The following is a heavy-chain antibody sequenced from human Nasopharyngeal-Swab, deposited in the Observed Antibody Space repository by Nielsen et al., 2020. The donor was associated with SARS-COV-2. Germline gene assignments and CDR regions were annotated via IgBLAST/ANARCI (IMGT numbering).Heavy chain of an antibody. D-gene: IGHD2-2*01. Sequence: RQPPGKGLGWLGEINHSGSTNYNPSLKSRVTISVDTSKNQFSLKLSSVTAADTAVYYCARGSLRRYCSSTSCYASSWFDPWGQGTLVTVSS. J-gene: IGHJ5*02. CDR2: INHSGST. CDR3: ARGSLRRYCSSTSCYASSWFDP. V-gene: IGHV4-34*01.